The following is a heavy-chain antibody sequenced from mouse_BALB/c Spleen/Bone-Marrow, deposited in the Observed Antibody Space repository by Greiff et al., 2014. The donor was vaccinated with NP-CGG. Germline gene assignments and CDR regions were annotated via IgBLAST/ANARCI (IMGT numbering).Heavy chain of an antibody. V-gene: IGHV1-4*01. J-gene: IGHJ3*01. D-gene: IGHD4-1*01. Sequence: QVQLKHSGAELARPGASVKMSCKASGYTFTSYTMHWVKQRPGQGLEWIGYINPSSGYTNYNQKFKDKATLTADKSSSTAYMQLSSLTSEDSSVYYCALANWDIGGPFDYWGQGTLVTVSA. CDR1: GYTFTSYT. CDR3: ALANWDIGGPFDY. CDR2: INPSSGYT.